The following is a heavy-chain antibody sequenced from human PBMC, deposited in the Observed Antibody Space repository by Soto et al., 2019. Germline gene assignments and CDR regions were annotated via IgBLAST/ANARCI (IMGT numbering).Heavy chain of an antibody. CDR1: GGTFSSYT. D-gene: IGHD3-3*01. CDR3: TTGNTIFGVVYFGSPFDY. V-gene: IGHV1-69*02. CDR2: IIPILGIA. Sequence: SVKVSCKASGGTFSSYTISWVRQAPGQGLEWMGRIIPILGIANYAQKFQGRVTITADKSTSTAYMELSSLKTEDTAVYYCTTGNTIFGVVYFGSPFDYWGQGTLVTVSS. J-gene: IGHJ4*02.